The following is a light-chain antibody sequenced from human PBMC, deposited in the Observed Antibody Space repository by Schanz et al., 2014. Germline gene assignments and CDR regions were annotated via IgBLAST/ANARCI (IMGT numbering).Light chain of an antibody. V-gene: IGLV2-18*02. CDR2: DVP. J-gene: IGLJ3*02. Sequence: QSVLTQPPSVSGSPGQSVTISCTGTSSDVGGYNRVSWYQQPPGTAPKLMIYDVPNRPSGVPDRFSGSKSGSTASLTISGLRAEDEDDYYCSSYTSSSTRVFGEGTKVTVL. CDR1: SSDVGGYNR. CDR3: SSYTSSSTRV.